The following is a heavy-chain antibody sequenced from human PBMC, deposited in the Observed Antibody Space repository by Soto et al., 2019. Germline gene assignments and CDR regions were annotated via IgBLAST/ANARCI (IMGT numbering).Heavy chain of an antibody. J-gene: IGHJ6*02. CDR2: TYYRSKWYN. V-gene: IGHV6-1*01. CDR1: GDSVSSNSAA. D-gene: IGHD2-2*01. CDR3: ARTIQIPIVYCSSTSCYDLYYYYYGMDV. Sequence: SPTLSLTCAISGDSVSSNSAAWNWIRQSPSRGLEWLGRTYYRSKWYNDYAVSVKSRITINPDTSKNQFSLQLNSVTPEDTAVYYCARTIQIPIVYCSSTSCYDLYYYYYGMDVWGQGTTVTVSS.